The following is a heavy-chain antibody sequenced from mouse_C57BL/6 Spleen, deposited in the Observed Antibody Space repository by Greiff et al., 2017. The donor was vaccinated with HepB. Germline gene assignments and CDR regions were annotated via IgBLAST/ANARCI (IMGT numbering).Heavy chain of an antibody. D-gene: IGHD2-1*01. Sequence: VKLMESDAELVKPGASVKISCKVSGHTFTDHTIHWMKQRPEQGLEWIGYIYPRDGSTKYNEKFKGKATLTADKSSSTAYMQLNSLTSEDSAVYFCARDYGNYNDFDYWGQGTTLTVSS. CDR3: ARDYGNYNDFDY. J-gene: IGHJ2*01. V-gene: IGHV1-78*01. CDR1: GHTFTDHT. CDR2: IYPRDGST.